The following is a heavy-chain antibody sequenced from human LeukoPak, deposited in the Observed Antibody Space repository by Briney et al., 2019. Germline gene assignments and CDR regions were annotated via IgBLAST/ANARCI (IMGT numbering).Heavy chain of an antibody. CDR2: INPSGGST. CDR1: GYTFTSYY. V-gene: IGHV1-46*01. Sequence: ASVKVSCKASGYTFTSYYMHWVRQAPGQGLEWMGIINPSGGSTSYAQKFQGRVTMTRDTSTSTVYMELSSLRSDDTAVYYCARDPAPPASFDYWGQGTLVTVSS. CDR3: ARDPAPPASFDY. J-gene: IGHJ4*02. D-gene: IGHD2-2*01.